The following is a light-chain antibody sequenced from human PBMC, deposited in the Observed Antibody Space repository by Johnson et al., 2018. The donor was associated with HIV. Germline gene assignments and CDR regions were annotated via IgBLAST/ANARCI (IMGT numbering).Light chain of an antibody. CDR1: SSNIGNNS. Sequence: QSVLTQPPSVSAAPGQKVTISCSGSSSNIGNNSVSWYQQLPGTAPKLLIYENNKRPSGIPDRFSGSKSGTSATLGITGLQTGDEADYYCGTWVGSLSACVFGTGTKVTVL. CDR3: GTWVGSLSACV. V-gene: IGLV1-51*02. J-gene: IGLJ1*01. CDR2: ENN.